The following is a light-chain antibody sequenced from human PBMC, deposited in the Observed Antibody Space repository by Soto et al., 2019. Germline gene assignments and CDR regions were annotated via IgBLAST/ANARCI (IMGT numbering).Light chain of an antibody. J-gene: IGLJ1*01. CDR2: EVS. Sequence: QSALTQPASVSGSPGQSITISCTGTNSDVGGYNYVSWYQQQSGKAPKLMIHEVSNRPSGVSNRFSGSKSGNTASLTISGLQVEDEADYYCSSYTSSRAYVFGSGPKVTVL. CDR1: NSDVGGYNY. CDR3: SSYTSSRAYV. V-gene: IGLV2-14*01.